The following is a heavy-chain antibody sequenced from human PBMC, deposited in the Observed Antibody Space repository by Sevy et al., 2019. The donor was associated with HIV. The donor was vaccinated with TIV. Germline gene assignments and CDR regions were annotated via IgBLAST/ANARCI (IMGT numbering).Heavy chain of an antibody. CDR3: AKEGDIVVVPAYGMDV. CDR2: ISSSSSYI. D-gene: IGHD2-2*01. Sequence: GGSLRLSCAASGFTFSSYSMNWVRQAPGKGLEWVSSISSSSSYIYYADSVKGRFTISRDNSKNTLYLQMNSLRAEDTAVYYCAKEGDIVVVPAYGMDVWGQGTTVTVSS. V-gene: IGHV3-21*04. CDR1: GFTFSSYS. J-gene: IGHJ6*02.